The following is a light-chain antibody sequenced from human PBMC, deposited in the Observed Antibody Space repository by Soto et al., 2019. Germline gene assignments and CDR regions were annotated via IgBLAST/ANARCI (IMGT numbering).Light chain of an antibody. CDR2: PAS. Sequence: AIRMTHSPSSFSGSTGDRVTITCRASQGISSYLAWYQQKPGKAPKLLIYPASTLQSGVPSRFSGSGSGTDFTLTISCLQSEHFATYYCQQYYSYPQLTFGGGTKVEIK. CDR1: QGISSY. V-gene: IGKV1-8*01. J-gene: IGKJ4*01. CDR3: QQYYSYPQLT.